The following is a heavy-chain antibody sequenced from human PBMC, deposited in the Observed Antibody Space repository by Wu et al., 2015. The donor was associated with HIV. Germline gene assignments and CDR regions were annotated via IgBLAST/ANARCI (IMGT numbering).Heavy chain of an antibody. CDR2: IIPIFGTA. Sequence: QVQLVQSGAEVKKPGSSVKVSCKASGGTFSSYAISWVRQAPGQGLEWMGGIIPIFGTANYAQKFQGRVTITTDESTSTAYMELSSLRSEDTAVYYCAMIIGGYSYANDAFDIWGQGTMVTVSS. CDR1: GGTFSSYA. D-gene: IGHD5-18*01. CDR3: AMIIGGYSYANDAFDI. V-gene: IGHV1-69*05. J-gene: IGHJ3*02.